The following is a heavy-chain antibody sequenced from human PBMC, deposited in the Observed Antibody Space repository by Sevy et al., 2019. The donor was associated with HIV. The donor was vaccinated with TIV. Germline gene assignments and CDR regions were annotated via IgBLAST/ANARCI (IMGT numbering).Heavy chain of an antibody. D-gene: IGHD2-21*01. J-gene: IGHJ4*02. Sequence: GGSLRLSCAASGFTFSSYAMHWVRQAPGKGLEWVAVISYDGSNKYYADSVKGRFTISRDNSKNTLYLQMNSLRAEDTAVYYCATPQGGEVYYFDYWGQGTLVTVSS. CDR3: ATPQGGEVYYFDY. CDR2: ISYDGSNK. V-gene: IGHV3-30-3*01. CDR1: GFTFSSYA.